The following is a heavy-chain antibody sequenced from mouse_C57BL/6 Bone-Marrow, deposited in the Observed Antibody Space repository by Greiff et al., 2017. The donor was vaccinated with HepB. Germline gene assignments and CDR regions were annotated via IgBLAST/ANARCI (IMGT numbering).Heavy chain of an antibody. CDR3: ARKVITTVGY. V-gene: IGHV1-81*01. Sequence: QVHVKQSGAELARPGASVKLSCKASGYTFTSYGISWVKQRTGQGLEWIGEIYPGSGSTNYNEKFKSKATLTVDTSSSTAYMQLSSLTSEDSAVYYCARKVITTVGYWGQGTTLTVSS. J-gene: IGHJ2*01. D-gene: IGHD1-1*01. CDR2: IYPGSGST. CDR1: GYTFTSYG.